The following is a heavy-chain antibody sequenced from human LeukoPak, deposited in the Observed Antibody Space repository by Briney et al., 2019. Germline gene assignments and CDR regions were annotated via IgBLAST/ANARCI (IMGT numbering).Heavy chain of an antibody. CDR1: GFTFSSYS. J-gene: IGHJ4*02. V-gene: IGHV3-21*01. Sequence: PGGSLRLSCAASGFTFSSYSMNWVRQAPGKGLEWVSSISSSSSYIYYADSVKGRFTISRDNAKNTLYLQMNSLRAEDTAVYYCARFLDGYNFGGYWGQGNLVTVSS. CDR2: ISSSSSYI. D-gene: IGHD5-24*01. CDR3: ARFLDGYNFGGY.